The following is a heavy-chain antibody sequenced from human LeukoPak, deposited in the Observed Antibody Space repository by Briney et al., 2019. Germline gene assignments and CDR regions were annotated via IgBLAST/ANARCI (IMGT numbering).Heavy chain of an antibody. Sequence: GGSLRLSCAASGFTFSGYYMSWIRQAPGKGLEWVSYIGSSGATIYYADSMKGRFTISRDNAKNSLYLQMNSVRAEDTAVYYCVRVQVGHLDYWGQGTLVTVSS. CDR3: VRVQVGHLDY. V-gene: IGHV3-11*01. J-gene: IGHJ4*02. D-gene: IGHD3-16*01. CDR1: GFTFSGYY. CDR2: IGSSGATI.